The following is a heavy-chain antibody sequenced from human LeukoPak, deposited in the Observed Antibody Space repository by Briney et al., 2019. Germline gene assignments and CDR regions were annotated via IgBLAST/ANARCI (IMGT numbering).Heavy chain of an antibody. J-gene: IGHJ4*02. CDR1: GFTFNNYA. V-gene: IGHV3-23*01. CDR2: ISGSGGNT. Sequence: GGSLRLSCAASGFTFNNYAMSWVRQAPGKGLEWVSGISGSGGNTNYADSVKGRFTISRDNSKNTLYLQMNSRRAEDTAVYYCAKAWEMTVAYYFEYWGQGTLVTVSS. CDR3: AKAWEMTVAYYFEY. D-gene: IGHD6-19*01.